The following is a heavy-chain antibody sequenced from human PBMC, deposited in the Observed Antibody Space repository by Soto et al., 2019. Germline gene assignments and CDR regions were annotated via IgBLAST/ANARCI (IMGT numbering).Heavy chain of an antibody. V-gene: IGHV1-69*05. CDR3: ARGGSLYWYFDL. D-gene: IGHD1-26*01. CDR2: IIPIFGTA. CDR1: GGTFSSYA. J-gene: IGHJ2*01. Sequence: GASVKVSCKASGGTFSSYAISWVRQAPGQGLEWMGGIIPIFGTANYAQKFQGRVTITRDTSASTAYMELSSLRSEDTAVYYCARGGSLYWYFDLWGRGTLVTVS.